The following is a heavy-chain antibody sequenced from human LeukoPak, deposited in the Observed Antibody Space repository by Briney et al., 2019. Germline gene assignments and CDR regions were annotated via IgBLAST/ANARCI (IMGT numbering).Heavy chain of an antibody. CDR2: ISGSGGST. CDR1: GFTFSSYA. CDR3: AKDGLPERIFDWFDP. J-gene: IGHJ5*02. Sequence: GGSLRLSCAASGFTFSSYAMSWVRQAPGKGLEWVSAISGSGGSTNYADSVKGRFTISRDNSKNTLYLQMNSLRAEDTAVYYCAKDGLPERIFDWFDPWGQGTLVTVSS. D-gene: IGHD3-3*02. V-gene: IGHV3-23*01.